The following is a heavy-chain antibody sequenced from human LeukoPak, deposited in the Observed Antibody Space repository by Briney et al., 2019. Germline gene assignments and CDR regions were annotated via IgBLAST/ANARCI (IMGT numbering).Heavy chain of an antibody. V-gene: IGHV3-30*18. Sequence: GGSLTLSCAASGFIFSDYGMHWVRQAPGKGLEWVAVISYDGTNKYYTDSVKGRFTISRDNSKNTLHLQMNSLRGEDTAVYYCAKETVVVPAARSAFDIWGQGTMVTVSS. CDR3: AKETVVVPAARSAFDI. CDR1: GFIFSDYG. CDR2: ISYDGTNK. D-gene: IGHD2-2*01. J-gene: IGHJ3*02.